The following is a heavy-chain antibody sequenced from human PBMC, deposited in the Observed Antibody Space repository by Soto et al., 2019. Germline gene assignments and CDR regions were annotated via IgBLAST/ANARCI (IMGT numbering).Heavy chain of an antibody. V-gene: IGHV3-23*01. CDR1: GFTFSSYA. CDR3: AKGVGGAVATIRAFDI. J-gene: IGHJ3*02. D-gene: IGHD5-12*01. CDR2: ISGSGGST. Sequence: EVQLLESGGGLVQPGGSLRLSCAASGFTFSSYAMSWVRQAPGKGLEWVSAISGSGGSTYYADSVKGRFTISRDNSKNTLYLQMNSMRAEDTAVDYCAKGVGGAVATIRAFDIWGQGTMVTVSS.